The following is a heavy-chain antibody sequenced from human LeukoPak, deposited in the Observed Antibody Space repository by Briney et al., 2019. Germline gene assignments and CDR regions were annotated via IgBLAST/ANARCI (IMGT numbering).Heavy chain of an antibody. CDR1: GFTFSTYS. V-gene: IGHV3-48*04. Sequence: GGSLRLSCAASGFTFSTYSMNWVRQARGKGLEWVSYISGSSGTIYYADSVKGRFTISRDNAKTSLYLQMNSLRAEDTAIYYCARRSEFGVLYYMDVWGKGTTVTVSS. J-gene: IGHJ6*03. D-gene: IGHD3-16*01. CDR2: ISGSSGTI. CDR3: ARRSEFGVLYYMDV.